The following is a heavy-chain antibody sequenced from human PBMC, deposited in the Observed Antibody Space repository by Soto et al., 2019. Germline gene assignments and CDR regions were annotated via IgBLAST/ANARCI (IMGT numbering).Heavy chain of an antibody. V-gene: IGHV3-11*01. CDR1: GFTFSDYY. CDR3: ARDGHYYDSSGYHNDAFDI. J-gene: IGHJ3*02. CDR2: ISSSGSTI. D-gene: IGHD3-22*01. Sequence: SGGSLRLSCAASGFTFSDYYMRWIRQAPGKGLEWVSYISSSGSTIYYADSVKGRFTISRDNAKNSLYLQMNSLRAEDTAVYYCARDGHYYDSSGYHNDAFDIWGQGTMVTVSS.